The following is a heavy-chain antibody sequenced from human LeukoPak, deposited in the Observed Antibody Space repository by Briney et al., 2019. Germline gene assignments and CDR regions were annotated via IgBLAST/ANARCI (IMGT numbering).Heavy chain of an antibody. Sequence: PSETLSLTCTVSGGSVSSYYWSWMRQSPEKGLEWIGYVYYSGSTNYNPALKSRVTISLDTSENQFSLKLSSVTAADTAVYYCAREANSPTARYWYFDLWGRGTQVTVSS. CDR1: GGSVSSYY. V-gene: IGHV4-59*02. CDR2: VYYSGST. J-gene: IGHJ2*01. D-gene: IGHD2-21*01. CDR3: AREANSPTARYWYFDL.